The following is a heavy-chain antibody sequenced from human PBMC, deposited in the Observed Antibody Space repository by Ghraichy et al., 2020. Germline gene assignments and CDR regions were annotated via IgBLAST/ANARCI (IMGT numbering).Heavy chain of an antibody. CDR1: GGAFSRYR. V-gene: IGHV1-69*02. J-gene: IGHJ6*02. D-gene: IGHD3-10*01. CDR2: IIPIVGKI. Sequence: SVKVSCKSSGGAFSRYRITWMRRAPRQGLEWMGSIIPIVGKINYAQKFQGRVTITADKTRNTAYMELTSLRSEDTAVYYCATSFGDGLGSYDVNTPYDYGMDVWGQGTTVTVSS. CDR3: ATSFGDGLGSYDVNTPYDYGMDV.